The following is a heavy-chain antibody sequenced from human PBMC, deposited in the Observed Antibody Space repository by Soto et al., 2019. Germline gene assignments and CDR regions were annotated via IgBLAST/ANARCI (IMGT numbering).Heavy chain of an antibody. J-gene: IGHJ6*02. CDR2: ISSNGGST. D-gene: IGHD2-2*01. CDR1: GFTFSSYA. V-gene: IGHV3-64D*06. Sequence: LRLSCSASGFTFSSYAMHWVRQALGKGLEYVSAISSNGGSTYYADSVKGRFTISRDNSKNTLYLQMSSLRAEDTAVYYCVKIGYCSSTSCYAYYGMDVWGQGTTVTVSS. CDR3: VKIGYCSSTSCYAYYGMDV.